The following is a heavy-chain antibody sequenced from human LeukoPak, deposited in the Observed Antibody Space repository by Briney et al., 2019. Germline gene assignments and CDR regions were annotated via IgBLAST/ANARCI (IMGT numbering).Heavy chain of an antibody. Sequence: GASVKVSCKASGYTFTSHAMHWVRQAPGQRLEWMGWINAGNGNTKYSQKFQGRVTITRDTSASTAYMELSSLRSEDTAVYYCARDLGRIAAAGTESHYWGQGTLVTVSS. J-gene: IGHJ4*02. D-gene: IGHD6-13*01. CDR2: INAGNGNT. V-gene: IGHV1-3*01. CDR1: GYTFTSHA. CDR3: ARDLGRIAAAGTESHY.